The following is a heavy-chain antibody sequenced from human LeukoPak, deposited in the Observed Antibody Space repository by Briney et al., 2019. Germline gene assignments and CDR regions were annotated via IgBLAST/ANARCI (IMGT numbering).Heavy chain of an antibody. CDR1: GGTFSSYA. Sequence: ASVKVSCKASGGTFSSYAISWVRQAPGQGLEWMGGIIPIFGTANYAQKLQGRVTMTTDTSTSTAYMELRSLRSDDTAVYYCARGGRALGSSSWYPGGYWGQGTLVTVSS. V-gene: IGHV1-69*05. CDR2: IIPIFGTA. CDR3: ARGGRALGSSSWYPGGY. J-gene: IGHJ4*02. D-gene: IGHD6-13*01.